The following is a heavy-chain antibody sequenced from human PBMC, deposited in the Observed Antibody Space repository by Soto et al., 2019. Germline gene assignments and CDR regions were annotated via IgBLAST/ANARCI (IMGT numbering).Heavy chain of an antibody. CDR1: GGSFNGYY. D-gene: IGHD2-15*01. J-gene: IGHJ4*02. V-gene: IGHV4-34*01. CDR3: ARRMVVAATLYY. CDR2: INHSGST. Sequence: SETLSLTCAVYGGSFNGYYWSWIRQPPGKGLEWIGEINHSGSTNYNPSLKSRVTISVDTSKNQFSLKLSSVTAADTAVYYYARRMVVAATLYYWSQGTLVTVSS.